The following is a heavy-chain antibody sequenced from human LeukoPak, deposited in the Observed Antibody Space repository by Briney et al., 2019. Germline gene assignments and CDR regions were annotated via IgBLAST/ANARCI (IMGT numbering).Heavy chain of an antibody. V-gene: IGHV3-23*01. CDR3: AREEGGAGLYGFDI. CDR2: IRESSGDT. Sequence: PGGSLRLSCAASGFTVINYAMNWVRQAPGKGLEWVSTIRESSGDTYYEDSVKGRFTIYRDISRNTVYLQMNSLRAEDTAVYYCAREEGGAGLYGFDIWGQGTMVTVSS. CDR1: GFTVINYA. D-gene: IGHD1-26*01. J-gene: IGHJ3*02.